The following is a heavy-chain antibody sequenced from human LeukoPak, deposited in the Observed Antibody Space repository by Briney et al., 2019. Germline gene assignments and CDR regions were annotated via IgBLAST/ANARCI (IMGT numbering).Heavy chain of an antibody. CDR2: VYPSAGTS. CDR1: GYIFTSYY. J-gene: IGHJ4*02. V-gene: IGHV1-46*03. CDR3: VTEYHGGYFDF. Sequence: GASVKVSCKASGYIFTSYYMHWVRQAPGQGLEWLGVVYPSAGTSDPAQRFRARITLSDDTSTSTAYMELRSLKSEDTAIYFCVTEYHGGYFDFWGQGTLVTVSS. D-gene: IGHD3-16*01.